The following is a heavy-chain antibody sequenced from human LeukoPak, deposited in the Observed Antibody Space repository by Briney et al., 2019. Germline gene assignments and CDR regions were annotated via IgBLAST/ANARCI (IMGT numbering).Heavy chain of an antibody. D-gene: IGHD5-18*01. V-gene: IGHV3-7*01. Sequence: GGSLRLPCAAYGFSFSNSWMNWLRQAPGKGLEWVASTKPDGSQKYYVDSVKGRFFVSRDNVKDSLYLQMDSLRADDTAVYYCARDRGYTSFDFWGQGTLVAVSS. CDR2: TKPDGSQK. CDR3: ARDRGYTSFDF. J-gene: IGHJ4*02. CDR1: GFSFSNSW.